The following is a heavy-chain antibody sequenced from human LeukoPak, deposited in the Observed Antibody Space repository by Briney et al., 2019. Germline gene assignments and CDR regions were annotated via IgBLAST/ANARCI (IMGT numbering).Heavy chain of an antibody. CDR3: AEDLQYYYDSSGYYHY. CDR2: ISGSGGST. Sequence: PGGSLRLSCAASGFTFSSYAMSWVRQAPGKGLEWVSAISGSGGSTYYADSVKGRFTIFRDNSKNTLYLQMNSLRAEDTAVYYCAEDLQYYYDSSGYYHYWGQGTLVTVSS. V-gene: IGHV3-23*01. J-gene: IGHJ4*02. CDR1: GFTFSSYA. D-gene: IGHD3-22*01.